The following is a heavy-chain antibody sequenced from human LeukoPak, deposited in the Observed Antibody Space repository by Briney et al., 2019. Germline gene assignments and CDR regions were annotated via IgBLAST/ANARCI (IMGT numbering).Heavy chain of an antibody. CDR3: AREGRGWYFDL. J-gene: IGHJ2*01. D-gene: IGHD3-10*01. CDR2: INPNSGGT. V-gene: IGHV1-2*02. CDR1: GGTFITYA. Sequence: ASVKVSCKASGGTFITYAISWVRQAPGQGLEWMGWINPNSGGTNFAQKFQGRVTMTRDTSISTAYMDLSRLTSDDTAVYYCAREGRGWYFDLWGRGTLVTVSS.